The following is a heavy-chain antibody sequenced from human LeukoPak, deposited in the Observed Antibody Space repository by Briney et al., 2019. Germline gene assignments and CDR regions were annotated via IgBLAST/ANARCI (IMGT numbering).Heavy chain of an antibody. Sequence: ASVKVSCKASGYTFTSYGISWVRQAPGQGLEWMGWISAYNGNTNYAQKLQGRVTMTTDTDTSTAYMELRSLRSDDTAVYYGARVGRRGWILLRIGFWGRGTLVTVSS. CDR1: GYTFTSYG. CDR3: ARVGRRGWILLRIGF. V-gene: IGHV1-18*01. J-gene: IGHJ4*02. D-gene: IGHD5-18*01. CDR2: ISAYNGNT.